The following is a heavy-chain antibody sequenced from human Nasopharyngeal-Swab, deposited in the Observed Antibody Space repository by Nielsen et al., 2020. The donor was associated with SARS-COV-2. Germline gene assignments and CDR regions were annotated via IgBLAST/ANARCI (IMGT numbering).Heavy chain of an antibody. CDR2: IYYSGST. J-gene: IGHJ6*02. Sequence: WIRPPPGKGLEWIGSIYYSGSTYYNPSLKSRVTISVDTSKNQYSLKLSSLTAADTAVYYYARRVARAPRHEGDYYYGMDVWGQGTTVTVSS. D-gene: IGHD3-16*01. V-gene: IGHV4-39*01. CDR3: ARRVARAPRHEGDYYYGMDV.